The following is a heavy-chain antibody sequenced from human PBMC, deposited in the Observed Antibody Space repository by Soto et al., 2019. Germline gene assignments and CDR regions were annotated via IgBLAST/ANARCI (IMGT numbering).Heavy chain of an antibody. D-gene: IGHD3-22*01. CDR1: GYSFTSYY. CDR2: IDPADSST. Sequence: PGESLKISCKGSGYSFTSYYISWVRQMPGKGLEWMGRIDPADSSTNYSPSFQGHVTISADKSIRTAYLQWSSLKASDTAMYYCATTGYYDSSGYLYHWGQGTLVTVSS. J-gene: IGHJ4*02. CDR3: ATTGYYDSSGYLYH. V-gene: IGHV5-10-1*01.